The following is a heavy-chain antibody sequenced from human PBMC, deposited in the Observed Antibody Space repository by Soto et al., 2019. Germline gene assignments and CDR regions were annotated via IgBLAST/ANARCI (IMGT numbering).Heavy chain of an antibody. D-gene: IGHD6-19*01. CDR3: ARGGLLPDY. CDR2: IYHSGST. V-gene: IGHV4-30-2*01. CDR1: GGSISSGGYS. J-gene: IGHJ4*02. Sequence: SETLSLTCAVSGGSISSGGYSWSWIRQPPGKGLEWIGYIYHSGSTYYNPSLKSRVTISVDRSKNQFSLKLSSVTAADMAVYYCARGGLLPDYWGQRTLVTVSS.